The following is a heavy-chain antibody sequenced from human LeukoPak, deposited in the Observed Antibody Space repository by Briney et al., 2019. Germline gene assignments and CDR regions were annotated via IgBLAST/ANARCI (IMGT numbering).Heavy chain of an antibody. CDR2: IYTSGST. J-gene: IGHJ5*02. D-gene: IGHD2-2*01. CDR3: ARAGQVVWFDP. V-gene: IGHV4-61*02. Sequence: SQTLSLTCTVSGGSISSGSYYWSWVRQPAGKGLEWIGRIYTSGSTNYNPSLKSRVTISVHTSKNQFSLKLSSVTAADTAVYYCARAGQVVWFDPWGQGTLVTVSS. CDR1: GGSISSGSYY.